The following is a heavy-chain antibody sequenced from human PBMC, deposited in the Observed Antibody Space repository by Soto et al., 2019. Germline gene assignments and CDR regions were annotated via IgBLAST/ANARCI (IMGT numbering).Heavy chain of an antibody. CDR1: GGSISTDDVY. V-gene: IGHV4-39*01. J-gene: IGHJ6*03. CDR2: IYYSGST. Sequence: QLQLQESGPGLVKPSETLYLTCTVSGGSISTDDVYWGWIRQPPGKGLEWIGTIYYSGSTSYNPSLKSRVTISVDTSKNQCSLNLSSVTAADTAVYYCARHRPQWPNHYSYYHMDVWGKGTTVTVSS. D-gene: IGHD6-19*01. CDR3: ARHRPQWPNHYSYYHMDV.